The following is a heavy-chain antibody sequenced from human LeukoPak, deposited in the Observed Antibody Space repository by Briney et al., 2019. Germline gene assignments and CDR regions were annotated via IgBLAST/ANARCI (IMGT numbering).Heavy chain of an antibody. CDR1: GGAFSGYY. CDR2: INHSGST. CDR3: ARGEVRCSSTSCYVGWFDP. Sequence: SETLSLTCAVYGGAFSGYYWSWIRQPPGKGLEWIGAINHSGSTNYNPSLKSRVTISVDPSKNQFSLKLSSVTAADTAVYYCARGEVRCSSTSCYVGWFDPWGQGTLVTVSS. J-gene: IGHJ5*02. D-gene: IGHD2-2*01. V-gene: IGHV4-34*01.